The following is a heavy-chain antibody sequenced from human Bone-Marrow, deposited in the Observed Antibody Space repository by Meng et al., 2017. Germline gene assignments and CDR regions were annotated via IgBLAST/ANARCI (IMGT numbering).Heavy chain of an antibody. CDR2: ISGHNGNT. D-gene: IGHD3-22*01. Sequence: SVKVSCKASGYSLTNYGIHWVRQAPGQGLEWMGWISGHNGNTNYAQKLQGRVTMTTDTSTSTAYMEVGSLRSDDTAVYYCARGRITYYFDTSAYYAEYFDYWGQGTLVTVSS. CDR3: ARGRITYYFDTSAYYAEYFDY. J-gene: IGHJ4*02. CDR1: GYSLTNYG. V-gene: IGHV1-18*01.